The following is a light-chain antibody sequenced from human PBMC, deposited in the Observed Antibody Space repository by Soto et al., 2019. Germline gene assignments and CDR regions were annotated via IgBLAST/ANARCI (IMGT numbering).Light chain of an antibody. CDR3: QLYGSSPLYT. V-gene: IGKV3-20*01. J-gene: IGKJ2*01. Sequence: EIVLTQSPGTLSLSPGERATLSCRASQSVSSSYLAWYQQKPGQAPRLLIYGASSRATGIPDRFSGSGSGTDVTLTISRLEPEDFGVYYCQLYGSSPLYTFSQGTKLEIK. CDR2: GAS. CDR1: QSVSSSY.